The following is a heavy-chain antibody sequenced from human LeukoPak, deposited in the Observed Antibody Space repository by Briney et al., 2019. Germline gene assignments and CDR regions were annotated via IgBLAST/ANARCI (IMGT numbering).Heavy chain of an antibody. CDR3: AKDYYYGSGKVTFDI. J-gene: IGHJ3*02. D-gene: IGHD3-10*01. CDR1: GFTFSSYA. Sequence: PGGSLRLSCAASGFTFSSYAMSWVRQAPGKGLEWVSGISGSGGSTYYADSVKGRFTISRDNSKNTLYLQMNSLRGEDTAVYYCAKDYYYGSGKVTFDIWGQGTLVTVSS. V-gene: IGHV3-23*01. CDR2: ISGSGGST.